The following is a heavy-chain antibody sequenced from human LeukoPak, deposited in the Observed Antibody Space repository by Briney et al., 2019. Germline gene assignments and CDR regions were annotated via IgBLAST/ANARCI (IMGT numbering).Heavy chain of an antibody. Sequence: GASPKISCKGSGYSFTNYWISWVRQMPEPRLEWMGRIDPSDSYTNYSSSLRGHVTIAADKYISTVFLQWSRLKASDTVIYYCARLRRGYWYFDLWGRGTLVTVSS. CDR1: GYSFTNYW. J-gene: IGHJ2*01. V-gene: IGHV5-10-1*01. CDR3: ARLRRGYWYFDL. D-gene: IGHD3-10*01. CDR2: IDPSDSYT.